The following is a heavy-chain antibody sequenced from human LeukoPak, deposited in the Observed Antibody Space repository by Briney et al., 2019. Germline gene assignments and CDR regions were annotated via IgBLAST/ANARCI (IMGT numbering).Heavy chain of an antibody. CDR2: ISGSGGST. D-gene: IGHD3-16*02. CDR1: GFTFSSYA. V-gene: IGHV3-23*01. J-gene: IGHJ4*02. Sequence: GGSLRLSCAASGFTFSSYAMSWVHQAAGKGLEWVSAISGSGGSTYYADSVKGRFTISRDNSKNALYLQMNSLRAEDTAVYYCAKTIYDYVWGSYRYALDYWGQGTLVTVSA. CDR3: AKTIYDYVWGSYRYALDY.